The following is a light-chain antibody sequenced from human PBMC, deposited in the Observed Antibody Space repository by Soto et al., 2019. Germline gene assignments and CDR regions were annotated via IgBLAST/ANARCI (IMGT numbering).Light chain of an antibody. V-gene: IGKV1-39*01. J-gene: IGKJ1*01. CDR1: QSIRTY. CDR3: QQSFNTPRT. Sequence: DIPMTQSPSSLSASVGDRVTITCRASQSIRTYVNWYQQKPGKGPNLLIYGASSLQSGVPSRFSGSGSGTDFSLTISSLQPDDFATYYCQQSFNTPRTFGQGTKVEIK. CDR2: GAS.